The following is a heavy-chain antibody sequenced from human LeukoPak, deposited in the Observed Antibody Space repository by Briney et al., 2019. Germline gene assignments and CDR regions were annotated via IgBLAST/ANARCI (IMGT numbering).Heavy chain of an antibody. J-gene: IGHJ6*04. D-gene: IGHD3-9*01. Sequence: SETLSLTRIVSGGSISSYYWSWIRQPPGKGLEWIGYIYYSGSTNYNPSLKSRVTISVDTSKNQFSLKLSSVTAADTAVYYCARAGGVLRYFDWLFPPNYGMDVWGKGTTVTVSS. CDR2: IYYSGST. CDR3: ARAGGVLRYFDWLFPPNYGMDV. CDR1: GGSISSYY. V-gene: IGHV4-59*01.